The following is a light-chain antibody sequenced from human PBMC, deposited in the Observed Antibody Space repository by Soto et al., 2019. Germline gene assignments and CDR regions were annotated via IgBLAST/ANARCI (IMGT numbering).Light chain of an antibody. CDR1: QGIYNY. V-gene: IGKV1-27*01. J-gene: IGKJ3*01. CDR2: AAS. CDR3: QKCNSAPFT. Sequence: DTQMTQSPSSLSASVGDRVTITCRASQGIYNYLAWYQQKPGKVPKILIYAASSLVSGVPSRFSGSGSGTEFTLTISSLQPEEVATYYCQKCNSAPFTFGPGTKVDIK.